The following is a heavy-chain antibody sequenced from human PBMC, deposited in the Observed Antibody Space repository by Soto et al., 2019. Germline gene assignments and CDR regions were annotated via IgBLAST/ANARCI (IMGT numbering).Heavy chain of an antibody. V-gene: IGHV4-4*02. CDR1: SGSISSSNW. Sequence: SETLSLTCAVSSGSISSSNWWSWVRRPPGKGLEWIGEIYHSGSTNYNPSLKSRVTISVDKSKNQFSLKLSSVTAADTAVYYCARDREVRYYDILTGYAFDYWGQGTLVTVSS. CDR2: IYHSGST. D-gene: IGHD3-9*01. J-gene: IGHJ4*02. CDR3: ARDREVRYYDILTGYAFDY.